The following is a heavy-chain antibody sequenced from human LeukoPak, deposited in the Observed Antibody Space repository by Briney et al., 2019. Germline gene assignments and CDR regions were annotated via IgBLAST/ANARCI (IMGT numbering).Heavy chain of an antibody. CDR1: GFTFSSYA. D-gene: IGHD3-22*01. J-gene: IGHJ4*02. CDR2: ISGSGGST. Sequence: GGSLRLSCAASGFTFSSYAMSWVRQAPGKGLEWVSAISGSGGSTYYADSVKGRFTISRDNAKNTLYLQMNSLRAEDTAVYYCVRDWGYDSSGYWQKYFDTWGQGTLVTVSS. V-gene: IGHV3-23*01. CDR3: VRDWGYDSSGYWQKYFDT.